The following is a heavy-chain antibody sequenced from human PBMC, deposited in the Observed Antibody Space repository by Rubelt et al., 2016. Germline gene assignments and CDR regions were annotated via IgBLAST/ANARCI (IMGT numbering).Heavy chain of an antibody. CDR1: GGSISSSSYY. D-gene: IGHD5-12*01. CDR3: ARDSFGSGYDPAVDY. CDR2: INHSGST. V-gene: IGHV4-39*07. Sequence: QLQLQESGPGLVKPSETLSLTCTVSGGSISSSSYYWGWIRQPPGKVLEWIGEINHSGSTNYNPSLKSRVTISVDTSKNQFSLKLSSVTAADTAVYYCARDSFGSGYDPAVDYWGQGTLVTVSS. J-gene: IGHJ4*02.